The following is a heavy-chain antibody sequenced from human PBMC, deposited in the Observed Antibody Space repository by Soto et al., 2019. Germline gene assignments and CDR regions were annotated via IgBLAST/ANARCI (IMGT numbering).Heavy chain of an antibody. J-gene: IGHJ4*02. CDR3: ARGDLRSQEF. D-gene: IGHD4-17*01. CDR1: DDSISGHY. Sequence: SVTLSLTCTVSDDSISGHYWSWIRQPPGKGLEWIGEINHSGSTNYNPSLKSRVTISVDTSKSQFSLKLSSVTVADTAVYYCARGDLRSQEFWGPGTLVTVSS. CDR2: INHSGST. V-gene: IGHV4-34*01.